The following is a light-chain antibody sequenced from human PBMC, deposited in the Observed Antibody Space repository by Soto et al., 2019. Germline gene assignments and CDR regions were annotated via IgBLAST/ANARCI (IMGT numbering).Light chain of an antibody. J-gene: IGKJ4*01. Sequence: EIVLTQSPATLSLSPGERATLSCRVSQSVNSYLAWYQQKPGHAPRLLIYDASNRATGIPARFSGSGSGTDFTLTISSLEPEDFAVYYCQQRSNWPGFGGGTKVEIK. CDR3: QQRSNWPG. CDR2: DAS. CDR1: QSVNSY. V-gene: IGKV3-11*01.